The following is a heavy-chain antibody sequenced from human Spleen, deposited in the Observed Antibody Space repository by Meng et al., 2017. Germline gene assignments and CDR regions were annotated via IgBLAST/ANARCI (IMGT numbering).Heavy chain of an antibody. CDR3: ARGGILLWFGGEEDYYYGMDV. J-gene: IGHJ6*02. CDR2: INAGNGNT. D-gene: IGHD3-10*01. CDR1: GYTFTSYA. Sequence: ASVKVSCKASGYTFTSYAMHWVRQAPGQRLEWMGWINAGNGNTKYSQKFQGRVTITRDTSASTAYMELSSLRSEDTAVYCCARGGILLWFGGEEDYYYGMDVWGQGTMVTVSS. V-gene: IGHV1-3*01.